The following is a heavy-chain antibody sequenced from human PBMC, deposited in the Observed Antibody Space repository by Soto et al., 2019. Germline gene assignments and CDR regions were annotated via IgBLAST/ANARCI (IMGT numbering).Heavy chain of an antibody. CDR2: INAGNGNT. CDR1: GYTFTNYA. Sequence: QVQLVQSGAEVKKPGASVKVSCKASGYTFTNYAMHWVRQAPGQRLEWMGWINAGNGNTKYSQKFQGRVTITRDTSPSTAYMELSSLRSEGTAVYSCARGGSLYWYFDLWGRGTLVTVSS. CDR3: ARGGSLYWYFDL. V-gene: IGHV1-3*01. J-gene: IGHJ2*01. D-gene: IGHD1-26*01.